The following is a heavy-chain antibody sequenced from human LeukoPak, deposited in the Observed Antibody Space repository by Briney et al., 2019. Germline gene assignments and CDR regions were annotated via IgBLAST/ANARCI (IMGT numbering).Heavy chain of an antibody. Sequence: KPSETLSPTCAVYGGSFSGYYWSWIRQPPGKGLEWIGEINHSGSTNYNPSLKSRVTISVDTSKNQFSLKLSSVTAADTAVYYCARGRYSYGTYYFDYWGQGTLVTVSS. V-gene: IGHV4-34*01. J-gene: IGHJ4*02. CDR2: INHSGST. D-gene: IGHD5-18*01. CDR1: GGSFSGYY. CDR3: ARGRYSYGTYYFDY.